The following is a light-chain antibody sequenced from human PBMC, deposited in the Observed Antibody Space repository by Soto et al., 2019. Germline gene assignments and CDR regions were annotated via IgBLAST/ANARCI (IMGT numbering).Light chain of an antibody. Sequence: VLTQSPGTLSLSAGERATLSCRASQSVVYSYLTWYQQKPGQAPRLLIYGASKRASGTPDRFSGSGSGTDFSLTISRLEPEDCALYYCQQFGTSPYTFGGGTTLEIK. J-gene: IGKJ2*01. CDR3: QQFGTSPYT. CDR2: GAS. CDR1: QSVVYSY. V-gene: IGKV3-20*01.